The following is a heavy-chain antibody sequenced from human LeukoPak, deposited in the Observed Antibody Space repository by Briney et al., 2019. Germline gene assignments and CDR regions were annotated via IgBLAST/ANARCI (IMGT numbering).Heavy chain of an antibody. Sequence: ASVKVSCKASGYTFTGYYMHWVRQAPGQGLEWMGWINPHSGGTNYAQKFQGRVTMTRDTSISTAYMELSRLRSDDTAVYYCARNDYGDQGAFDYWGQGTLVTVSS. CDR3: ARNDYGDQGAFDY. CDR2: INPHSGGT. D-gene: IGHD4-17*01. V-gene: IGHV1-2*02. CDR1: GYTFTGYY. J-gene: IGHJ4*02.